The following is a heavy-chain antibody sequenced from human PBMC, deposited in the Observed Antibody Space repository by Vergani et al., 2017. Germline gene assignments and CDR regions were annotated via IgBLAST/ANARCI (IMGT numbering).Heavy chain of an antibody. Sequence: EVQLVESGGGLAQPGGSLRLSCAASGFTFSSYNMNWVRQAPGKGLEWLSYISSSSSSIYYADSVKGRFTIARDNAKNSLNLQMNSLRAEDTAVHYCSRGSTVTTLYFYYGMDVGGQGTTVTVSS. CDR3: SRGSTVTTLYFYYGMDV. CDR1: GFTFSSYN. D-gene: IGHD4-17*01. CDR2: ISSSSSSI. V-gene: IGHV3-48*01. J-gene: IGHJ6*02.